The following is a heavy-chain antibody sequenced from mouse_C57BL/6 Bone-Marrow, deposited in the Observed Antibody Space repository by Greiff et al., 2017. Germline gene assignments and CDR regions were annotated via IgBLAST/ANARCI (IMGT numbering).Heavy chain of an antibody. CDR3: ASGYYPPWFAY. Sequence: QVQLQQSGAELAKPGASVKLSCKASGYTFTSYWMHWVKQRPGQGLEWIGYINPSSGYTKYNQKFKDKATLTADKSSSTAYMQRSSLTYEDSAVYYCASGYYPPWFAYWGQGTLVTVSA. CDR2: INPSSGYT. V-gene: IGHV1-7*01. D-gene: IGHD2-3*01. J-gene: IGHJ3*01. CDR1: GYTFTSYW.